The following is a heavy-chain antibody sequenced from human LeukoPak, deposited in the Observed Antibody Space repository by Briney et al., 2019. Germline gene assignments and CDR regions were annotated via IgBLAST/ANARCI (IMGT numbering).Heavy chain of an antibody. CDR3: AKPLDYGDYYYYGMDV. J-gene: IGHJ6*04. D-gene: IGHD4-17*01. V-gene: IGHV3-30-3*01. CDR1: GFTFSSYA. Sequence: PGGSLRLSCAASGFTFSSYAMHWVRQAPGKGLEWVAVISYDGSNKYYADSVKGRFTISRDNSKNTLYLQMNSLRAEDTAVYYCAKPLDYGDYYYYGMDVWGKGTTVTVSS. CDR2: ISYDGSNK.